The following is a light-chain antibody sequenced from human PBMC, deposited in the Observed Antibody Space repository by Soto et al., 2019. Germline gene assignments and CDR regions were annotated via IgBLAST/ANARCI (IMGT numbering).Light chain of an antibody. CDR1: QTISSW. V-gene: IGKV1-5*03. CDR3: QHYNSYSEA. J-gene: IGKJ1*01. Sequence: DIQMTQSPSTLSGSVGDRFTITCLASQTISSWLAWYQQKAGKAPKLLIYKASTLKSGVPSRFRGSGSGTEFTLTISSLQPDDFATYYCQHYNSYSEAFGQGTKVDIK. CDR2: KAS.